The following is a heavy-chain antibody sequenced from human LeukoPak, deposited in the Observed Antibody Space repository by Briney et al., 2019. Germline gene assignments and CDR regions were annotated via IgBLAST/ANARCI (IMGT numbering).Heavy chain of an antibody. J-gene: IGHJ4*02. Sequence: GGSLRLSCAAYGFTFSSYWMSWVRQAPGKGLEWVAIIKQDGSEKYYVDSVKGRFTISRDNAKNSLYLQMNSLRAEDTAVYYCARDFAHSDFWSGKYYFDYWGQGTLVTVSS. CDR1: GFTFSSYW. V-gene: IGHV3-7*01. CDR3: ARDFAHSDFWSGKYYFDY. D-gene: IGHD3-3*01. CDR2: IKQDGSEK.